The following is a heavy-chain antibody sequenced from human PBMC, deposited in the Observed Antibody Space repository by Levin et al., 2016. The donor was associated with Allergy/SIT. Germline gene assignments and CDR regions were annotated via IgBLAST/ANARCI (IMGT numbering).Heavy chain of an antibody. D-gene: IGHD4/OR15-4a*01. CDR3: AADYGAVTPFDY. CDR1: GGTFSSYA. CDR2: ILPIFGIA. J-gene: IGHJ4*02. V-gene: IGHV1-69*10. Sequence: SVKVSCKASGGTFSSYAITWVRQAPGQGLEWMGGILPIFGIATYAQVFQGRVTITADKSTNTAYMELSSLRSEDTAVYYCAADYGAVTPFDYWGQGTLVTVSP.